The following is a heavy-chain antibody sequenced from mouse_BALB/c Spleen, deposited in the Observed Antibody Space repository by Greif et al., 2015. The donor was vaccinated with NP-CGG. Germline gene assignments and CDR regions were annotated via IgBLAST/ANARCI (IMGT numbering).Heavy chain of an antibody. CDR3: ANRGLRLFDY. CDR2: INPSTGYT. J-gene: IGHJ2*01. V-gene: IGHV1-7*01. Sequence: VQLQQSGAELAKPGASVKMSCKASGYTFTSYWMHWVKQRPGQGLEWIGYINPSTGYTEYNQKFKDKATLTADKSSSTAYMQLSSLTSEDSAVYYCANRGLRLFDYWGQGTTLTVSS. CDR1: GYTFTSYW. D-gene: IGHD2-4*01.